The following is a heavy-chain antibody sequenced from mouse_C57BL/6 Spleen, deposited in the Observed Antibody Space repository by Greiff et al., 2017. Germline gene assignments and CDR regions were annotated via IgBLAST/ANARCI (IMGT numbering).Heavy chain of an antibody. CDR3: ARPGLRESGPWFAY. V-gene: IGHV5-12*01. D-gene: IGHD2-4*01. Sequence: DVKLVESGGGLVQPGGSLKLSCAASGFTFSDYYMYWVRQTPEKRLEWVAYISNGGGSTYYPDTVKGRFTISRDNAKNTLYLQMSRLKSEDTAMYYCARPGLRESGPWFAYWGQGTLVTVSA. CDR1: GFTFSDYY. CDR2: ISNGGGST. J-gene: IGHJ3*01.